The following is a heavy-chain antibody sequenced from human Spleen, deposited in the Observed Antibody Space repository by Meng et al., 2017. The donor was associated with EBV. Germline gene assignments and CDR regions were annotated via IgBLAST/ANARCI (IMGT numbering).Heavy chain of an antibody. CDR2: IFSNDEK. V-gene: IGHV2-26*01. Sequence: QVTLKESGRVLVKPTETLPLTCTVYGFSLSNARMGVSWIRQSPGMALEWLAHIFSNDEKSYRISMRSRLTISKDTSKSQVVLVMTNMDPVDTATYFCARTSSGSSALPNWFDPWGQGTLVTVSS. D-gene: IGHD3-16*01. CDR3: ARTSSGSSALPNWFDP. CDR1: GFSLSNARMG. J-gene: IGHJ5*02.